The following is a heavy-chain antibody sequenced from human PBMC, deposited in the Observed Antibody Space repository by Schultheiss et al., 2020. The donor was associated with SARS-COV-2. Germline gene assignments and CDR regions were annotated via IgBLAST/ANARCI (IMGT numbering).Heavy chain of an antibody. CDR2: IYPGDSDT. D-gene: IGHD3-10*01. CDR3: ARHCPYYGSGSAYYYYYGMDV. CDR1: GYTFTKYW. J-gene: IGHJ6*02. Sequence: GESLKISCKASGYTFTKYWIGWVRQMPGKGLEWMGIIYPGDSDTRYSPSFQGQVTISADKSISTAYLQWSSLKASDTAMYYCARHCPYYGSGSAYYYYYGMDVWGQGTTVTVSS. V-gene: IGHV5-51*01.